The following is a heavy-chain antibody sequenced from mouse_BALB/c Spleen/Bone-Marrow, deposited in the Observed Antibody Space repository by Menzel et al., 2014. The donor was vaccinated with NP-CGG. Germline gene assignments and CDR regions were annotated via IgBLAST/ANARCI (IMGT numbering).Heavy chain of an antibody. CDR3: SSEGAY. CDR1: GYTFTSYY. CDR2: ITPSNGDT. V-gene: IGHV1S81*02. J-gene: IGHJ3*01. Sequence: QVQLQQPGAELVKPGASVKLSCKASGYTFTSYYMYWVKQRPGQGPEWIGEITPSNGDTNFNEKFESKATLTVDKSSSTAYMQLSSLTSEDSAVYYCSSEGAYWGQGTLVTVSA.